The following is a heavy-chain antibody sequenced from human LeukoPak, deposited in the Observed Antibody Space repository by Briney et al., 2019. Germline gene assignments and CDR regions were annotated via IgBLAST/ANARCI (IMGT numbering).Heavy chain of an antibody. CDR1: GFTFSSYA. CDR2: ISYDGSNK. V-gene: IGHV3-30-3*01. Sequence: GRSLRLSCAASGFTFSSYAMHWVRQAPGKGLEWVAVISYDGSNKYYADSVKGRFTISRDNSKNTLYLQMNSLRAEDTAVYYCARVDSSSWYNYFDYWGQGTLVTVSS. J-gene: IGHJ4*02. D-gene: IGHD6-13*01. CDR3: ARVDSSSWYNYFDY.